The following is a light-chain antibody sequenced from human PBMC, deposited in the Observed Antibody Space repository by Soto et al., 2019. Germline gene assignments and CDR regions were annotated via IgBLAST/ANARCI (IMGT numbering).Light chain of an antibody. J-gene: IGLJ3*02. Sequence: QAVVTQPASVSGSPGQSLTISCTGSSTDVGNSKFVSWYQLHPGQAPKLMIYEGTKRPSGTSNRFSGSYSGNTASLTISGLQTEDEADYYCCSHAGTYTLVFGGGTKLTVL. CDR2: EGT. CDR1: STDVGNSKF. V-gene: IGLV2-23*01. CDR3: CSHAGTYTLV.